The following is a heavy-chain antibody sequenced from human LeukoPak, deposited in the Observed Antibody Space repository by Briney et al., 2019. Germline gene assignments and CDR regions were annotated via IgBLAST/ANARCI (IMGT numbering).Heavy chain of an antibody. V-gene: IGHV3-7*03. Sequence: GGSLRLSCAASGFTFSSYWMSWVRQAPGKGLEWVANIKQGGSEKYYVDSVKGRFTISRDNAKNSLYLQMNSLRAEDTAVYYCARVGLEQWLGTDYWGQGTLVTVSS. CDR3: ARVGLEQWLGTDY. J-gene: IGHJ4*02. CDR1: GFTFSSYW. D-gene: IGHD6-19*01. CDR2: IKQGGSEK.